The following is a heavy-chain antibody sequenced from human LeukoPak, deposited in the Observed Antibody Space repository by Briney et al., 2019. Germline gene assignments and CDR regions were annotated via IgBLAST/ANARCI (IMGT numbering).Heavy chain of an antibody. J-gene: IGHJ4*02. CDR1: GGTFSGNS. Sequence: SVKVSCKASGGTFSGNSITWVRQAPGQGLEWMGRFIPILNTTNYAQDFQGGVTLTADKSTSTAYMELMSLGSEDTAVYYCARETRDSNWNSVAYLDHWGQGTLVTVSS. CDR2: FIPILNTT. V-gene: IGHV1-69*08. D-gene: IGHD1-7*01. CDR3: ARETRDSNWNSVAYLDH.